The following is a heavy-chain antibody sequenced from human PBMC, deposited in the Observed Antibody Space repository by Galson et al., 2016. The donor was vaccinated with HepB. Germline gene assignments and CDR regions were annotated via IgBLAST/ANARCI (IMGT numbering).Heavy chain of an antibody. V-gene: IGHV3-23*01. D-gene: IGHD2/OR15-2a*01. J-gene: IGHJ4*02. CDR2: ISGSGGST. Sequence: SLRLSCAASGFTFSSYAMSWVRQAPGKGLEWVSAISGSGGSTYYADSVKGRFTISRDNAKNSLYLQMNSLRAEDTAVYYCARDFYDGSCHYMDYWGRGTLVTVSS. CDR1: GFTFSSYA. CDR3: ARDFYDGSCHYMDY.